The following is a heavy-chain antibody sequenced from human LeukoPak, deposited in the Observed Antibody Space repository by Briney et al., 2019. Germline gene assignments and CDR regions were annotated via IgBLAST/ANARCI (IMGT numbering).Heavy chain of an antibody. V-gene: IGHV3-48*01. CDR1: GFTFSTYS. D-gene: IGHD4-17*01. CDR2: ITSSSSTM. Sequence: GGSLRLSCAASGFTFSTYSMNWVRQAPGKGLEWVSYITSSSSTMFYADSVKGRFTISRDNSKNTLYLQMNSLRAEDTATYYCARDPNGDYIGAFDMWGQGTMVTVS. CDR3: ARDPNGDYIGAFDM. J-gene: IGHJ3*02.